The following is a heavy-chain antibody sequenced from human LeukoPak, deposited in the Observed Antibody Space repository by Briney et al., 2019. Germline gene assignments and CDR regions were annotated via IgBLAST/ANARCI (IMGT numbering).Heavy chain of an antibody. CDR1: GFTFSGYW. CDR3: ARDSRWYNVRYYDEGIRY. D-gene: IGHD1-26*01. V-gene: IGHV3-74*01. CDR2: INSDGSDM. J-gene: IGHJ4*02. Sequence: PGGSLRLSCTGSGFTFSGYWMHWVRQVPGKGLVWVSRINSDGSDMSYADSVKGRFTISRDNAKNTVYLQMNSLRVEDTALYYCARDSRWYNVRYYDEGIRYWGQGTLVTVSS.